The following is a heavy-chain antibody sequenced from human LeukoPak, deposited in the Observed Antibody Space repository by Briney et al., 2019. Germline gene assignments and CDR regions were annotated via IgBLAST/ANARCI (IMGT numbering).Heavy chain of an antibody. CDR1: GYSFTNYW. Sequence: GESLKISCKGSGYSFTNYWIGWVRQMPGKGLEWMGIIYPGDSDTRYSPSFQGQVTISADKSISTAYLQWSSLKASDTAMYYCATYPHPYSSGWSPFDYWGQGTLVTVSS. D-gene: IGHD6-19*01. CDR2: IYPGDSDT. V-gene: IGHV5-51*01. J-gene: IGHJ4*02. CDR3: ATYPHPYSSGWSPFDY.